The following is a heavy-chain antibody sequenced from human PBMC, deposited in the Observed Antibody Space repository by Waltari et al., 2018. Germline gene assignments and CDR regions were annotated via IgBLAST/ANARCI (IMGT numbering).Heavy chain of an antibody. CDR3: ARGGGTGIDY. V-gene: IGHV4-34*01. Sequence: QVQLQQWGAGLLKPSETLSLTCAVYGGSFSGYYWSWIRQPPGKGLEWIGEINHRGSTNYNPSLKSRVTISVDTSKNQFSLKLSSVTAADTAVYYCARGGGTGIDYWGQGTLVTVSS. D-gene: IGHD1-1*01. CDR2: INHRGST. CDR1: GGSFSGYY. J-gene: IGHJ4*02.